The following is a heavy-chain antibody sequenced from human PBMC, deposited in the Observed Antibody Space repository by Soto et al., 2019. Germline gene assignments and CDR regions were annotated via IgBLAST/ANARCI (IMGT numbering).Heavy chain of an antibody. CDR3: AKSQWADCGGDCYSPFDY. CDR1: GFTFSSYG. J-gene: IGHJ4*02. CDR2: ISYDGSNK. Sequence: QVQLVESGGGVVQPGRSLRLSCAASGFTFSSYGMHWVRQAPGKGLEWVAVISYDGSNKYYADSVKGRFTISRDNSKNTLYLQMNSLRAEDMAVYYCAKSQWADCGGDCYSPFDYWGQGTLVTVSS. V-gene: IGHV3-30*18. D-gene: IGHD2-21*02.